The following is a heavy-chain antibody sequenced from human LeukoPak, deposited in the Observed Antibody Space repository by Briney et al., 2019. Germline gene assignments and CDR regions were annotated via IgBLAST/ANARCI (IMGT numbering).Heavy chain of an antibody. V-gene: IGHV3-30*04. D-gene: IGHD5-12*01. CDR1: GFTLSSYA. CDR3: AVPIVATIADY. J-gene: IGHJ4*02. Sequence: PGGSLRLSCAASGFTLSSYAMHWVRQAPGKGLEWVAVISYDGSNKYYADSVKGRFTISRDNSKNTLYLQMNSLRAEGTAVYYCAVPIVATIADYWGQGTLVTVPS. CDR2: ISYDGSNK.